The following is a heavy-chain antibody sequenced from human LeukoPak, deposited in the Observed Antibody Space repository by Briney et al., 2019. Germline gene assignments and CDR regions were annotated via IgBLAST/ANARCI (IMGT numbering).Heavy chain of an antibody. J-gene: IGHJ4*02. Sequence: LRLSCAAPGFTFSSYGMHWVRQPPGKGLEWIGEINHSGSTNYNPSLKSRVTISVDTSKNQFSLKLSSVTAADTAVYYCARLQPSFSNFFDYWGQGTLVTVSS. CDR2: INHSGST. D-gene: IGHD2-2*01. CDR1: GFTFSSYG. V-gene: IGHV4-34*01. CDR3: ARLQPSFSNFFDY.